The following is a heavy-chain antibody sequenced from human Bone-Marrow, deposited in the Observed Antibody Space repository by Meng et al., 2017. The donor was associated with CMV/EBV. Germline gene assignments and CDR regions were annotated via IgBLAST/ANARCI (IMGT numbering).Heavy chain of an antibody. Sequence: GESLKISCAASGFTFSSYSMNWVRQAPGKGLEWVSSISSSSSYIDYADSVKGRFTISRDNAKNSLYLQMNGLRAEDTAVYCCARADSTIFGRGIIKDGAFDIWGQGTMVTVSS. CDR1: GFTFSSYS. V-gene: IGHV3-21*01. D-gene: IGHD3-3*01. CDR3: ARADSTIFGRGIIKDGAFDI. CDR2: ISSSSSYI. J-gene: IGHJ3*02.